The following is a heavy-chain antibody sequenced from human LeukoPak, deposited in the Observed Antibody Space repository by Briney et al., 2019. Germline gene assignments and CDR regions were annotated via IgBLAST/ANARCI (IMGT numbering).Heavy chain of an antibody. D-gene: IGHD5-12*01. J-gene: IGHJ4*02. CDR2: NNPNSGGT. V-gene: IGHV1-2*02. CDR3: ARVATTYYFDY. Sequence: ASVKVSCKASGYTFTCYYMHWVRQAPGQGLEWMGGNNPNSGGTNYAQKFQGRVTMTRGTSIITAYMELSRLRSDDTAVYYCARVATTYYFDYWGQGTLVTVSS. CDR1: GYTFTCYY.